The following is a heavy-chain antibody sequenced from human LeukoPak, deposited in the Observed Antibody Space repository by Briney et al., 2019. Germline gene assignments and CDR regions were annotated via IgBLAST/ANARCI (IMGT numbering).Heavy chain of an antibody. CDR1: GYSFPSYW. D-gene: IGHD1-7*01. V-gene: IGHV5-10-1*01. CDR3: ARHRKTTNDYYYGMDV. CDR2: FDPSDSYT. J-gene: IGHJ6*02. Sequence: GESLKISGKGSGYSFPSYWLSWVRQMPGKGLGWVGRFDPSDSYTNYSPSLQGHVTISADKSISTASLQWSSLKASDTAMYYCARHRKTTNDYYYGMDVWGQGTTVTVSS.